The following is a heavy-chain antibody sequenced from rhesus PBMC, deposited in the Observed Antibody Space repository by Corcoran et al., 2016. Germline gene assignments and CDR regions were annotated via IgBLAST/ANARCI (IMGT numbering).Heavy chain of an antibody. CDR1: GYSISSGYY. J-gene: IGHJ4*01. Sequence: GPGLVKPSETLSLTCAVSGYSISSGYYWGWIRQPPGKGLEYIGYISGSSGSTYYNPSIKSRVTISKDTSKNQFSLKLSSVTAADTAVYYCARHTYWSDYYVDDWGQGVLVTVSS. CDR3: ARHTYWSDYYVDD. D-gene: IGHD3-22*01. V-gene: IGHV4-99*01. CDR2: ISGSSGST.